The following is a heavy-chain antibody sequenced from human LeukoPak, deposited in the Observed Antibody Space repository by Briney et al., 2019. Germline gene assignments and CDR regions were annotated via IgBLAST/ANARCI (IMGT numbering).Heavy chain of an antibody. D-gene: IGHD6-19*01. Sequence: GGSLRLSCVASGFTLSSYAMSWVRQAPGKGLEWVSAISGTGGSTYYTDSVKGRFTISRDNSKNTLYLQMNSLRAEDTAEYYCAKHIAVATFDCWGQGTLVTVSS. CDR2: ISGTGGST. CDR1: GFTLSSYA. J-gene: IGHJ4*02. CDR3: AKHIAVATFDC. V-gene: IGHV3-23*01.